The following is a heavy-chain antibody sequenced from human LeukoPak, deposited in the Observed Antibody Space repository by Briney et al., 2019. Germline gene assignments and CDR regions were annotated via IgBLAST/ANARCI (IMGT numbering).Heavy chain of an antibody. CDR2: ISGSGGSK. D-gene: IGHD3-22*01. V-gene: IGHV3-23*01. CDR3: AKDRYYDSSGYYYSWDY. Sequence: GGSLRLSCAASGFTFSSYAMSWVRQAPGQGLEWVSAISGSGGSKYYADSVKGRFTISRDNSKNTLYLQMNSLRAEDTAVYYCAKDRYYDSSGYYYSWDYWGQGTLVIVSS. J-gene: IGHJ4*02. CDR1: GFTFSSYA.